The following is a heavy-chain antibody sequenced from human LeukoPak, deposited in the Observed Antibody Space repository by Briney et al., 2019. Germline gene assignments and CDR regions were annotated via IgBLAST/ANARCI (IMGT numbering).Heavy chain of an antibody. CDR1: GFTFSSYG. CDR3: ARGSGSFSGGFDY. V-gene: IGHV3-33*01. Sequence: PRGSLRLSCAASGFTFSSYGMHWVRQTPGKGLEWVAIIWSDGCNKYYADSVKGRFTISRDNSKNTLYLQMNSLRAEDTAVYYCARGSGSFSGGFDYWGQGTLVTVSS. CDR2: IWSDGCNK. J-gene: IGHJ4*02. D-gene: IGHD1-26*01.